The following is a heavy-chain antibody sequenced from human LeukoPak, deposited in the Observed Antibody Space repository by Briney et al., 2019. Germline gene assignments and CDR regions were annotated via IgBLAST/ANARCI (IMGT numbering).Heavy chain of an antibody. D-gene: IGHD3-3*01. Sequence: GGSLTLSCAASGFTFSSYGMSWVRQAPGKGLEWVANIKQYGSEKYYVDSVKGRFTISRHNPKNSLYVEMNSLRDEDTGVYYCARVRLRFLEWLSWLDPGGQGTLVSVS. J-gene: IGHJ5*02. CDR3: ARVRLRFLEWLSWLDP. V-gene: IGHV3-7*01. CDR1: GFTFSSYG. CDR2: IKQYGSEK.